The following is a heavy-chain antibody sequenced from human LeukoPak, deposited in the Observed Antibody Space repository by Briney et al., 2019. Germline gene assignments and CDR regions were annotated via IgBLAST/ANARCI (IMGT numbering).Heavy chain of an antibody. CDR1: GGSISSYY. CDR3: AGTPEYYDILTGYNSLYYFDY. J-gene: IGHJ4*02. CDR2: IYYSGST. V-gene: IGHV4-59*01. Sequence: SETLSLTCTVSGGSISSYYWSWIRQPPGKGLEWIGYIYYSGSTNYNPSLKSRVTMSVDTSKNQFSLKLSSVTAADTAVYYCAGTPEYYDILTGYNSLYYFDYWGQGTLVTVSS. D-gene: IGHD3-9*01.